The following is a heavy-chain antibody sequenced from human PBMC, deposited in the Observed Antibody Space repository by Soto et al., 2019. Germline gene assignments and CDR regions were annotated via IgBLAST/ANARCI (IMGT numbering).Heavy chain of an antibody. CDR1: GGTFSSYT. CDR3: ASAAPLGYCSGGSCPKYFQH. Sequence: QVQLVQSGAEVKKPGSSVKVSCKASGGTFSSYTISWVRQAPGQGLEWMGMIIPILGIANYAQTFQGRVTITADKSTSTAYMELSSLRSEDTAVYYCASAAPLGYCSGGSCPKYFQHWGQGTLVTVSS. J-gene: IGHJ1*01. CDR2: IIPILGIA. V-gene: IGHV1-69*02. D-gene: IGHD2-15*01.